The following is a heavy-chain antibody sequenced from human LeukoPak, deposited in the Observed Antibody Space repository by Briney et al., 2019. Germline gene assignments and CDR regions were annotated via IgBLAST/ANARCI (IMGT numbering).Heavy chain of an antibody. J-gene: IGHJ6*02. CDR2: ITNDGSST. D-gene: IGHD6-19*01. CDR1: GLTFSSHW. Sequence: GGSLRLSCAASGLTFSSHWMHWVRHAPGKGLVWVSRITNDGSSTTYADSVKGRFTISRDNAKNMLYLQVNSLRAEDTAVYYCARHGYGGSGWYSRNYYYYGMDVWGQGTTVTVSS. V-gene: IGHV3-74*01. CDR3: ARHGYGGSGWYSRNYYYYGMDV.